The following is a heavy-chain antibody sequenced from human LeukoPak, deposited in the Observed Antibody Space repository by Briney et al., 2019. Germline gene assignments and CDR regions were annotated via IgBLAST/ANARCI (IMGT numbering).Heavy chain of an antibody. CDR2: INHSGST. CDR3: ARDGSGWAFLHY. D-gene: IGHD6-19*01. CDR1: GGSISSSSFY. V-gene: IGHV4-39*07. Sequence: SETLSLTCTVSGGSISSSSFYWGWIRQPPGKGLEWTGEINHSGSTNYNPSLKSRVTISVDTSKNQFSLKLSSVTAADTAVYYCARDGSGWAFLHYWGQGTLVTVSS. J-gene: IGHJ4*02.